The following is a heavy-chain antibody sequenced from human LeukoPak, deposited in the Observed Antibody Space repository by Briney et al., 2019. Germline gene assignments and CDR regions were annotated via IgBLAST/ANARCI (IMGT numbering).Heavy chain of an antibody. CDR3: AKDFAPYSSSWYGEFDP. Sequence: SGGSLRLSCAASGFTFSSYGMHWVRQAPGKGLEWVAFIRYDGSNKYYADSVKGRFTISRDNSKSTLYLQMNSLRAEDTAVYYCAKDFAPYSSSWYGEFDPWGQGTLVTVSS. CDR2: IRYDGSNK. CDR1: GFTFSSYG. V-gene: IGHV3-30*02. J-gene: IGHJ5*02. D-gene: IGHD6-13*01.